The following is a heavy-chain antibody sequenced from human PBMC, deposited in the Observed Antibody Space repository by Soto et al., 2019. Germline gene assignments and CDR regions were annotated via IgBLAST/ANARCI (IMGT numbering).Heavy chain of an antibody. CDR1: GFTFSSYW. CDR2: IKPDGSEK. J-gene: IGHJ4*02. Sequence: EVQLVESGGGLVQPGGSLRLSCAASGFTFSSYWLSWVRQAPGKGLEWVANIKPDGSEKYYVDSVRGRFTISRDNAKNSLSLKMNSLRAEDTAVYYCARDWRDGDNHGPDYWGQGTLVTVSS. V-gene: IGHV3-7*04. CDR3: ARDWRDGDNHGPDY. D-gene: IGHD3-3*01.